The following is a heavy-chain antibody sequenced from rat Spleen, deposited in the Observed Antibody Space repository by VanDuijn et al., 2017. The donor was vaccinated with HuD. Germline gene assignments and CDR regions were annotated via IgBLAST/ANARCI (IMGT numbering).Heavy chain of an antibody. Sequence: EVQLVESGGGLAQPGRSLKLSCEASGFTFSDYAMAWVRQAPKKGLEWVASISYEGSHTYYGDSVKGRFTISRDNAKSTLYLQMNSLRSEDTATYYCTTGDYGFTRLFAYWGQGTLVSVSS. D-gene: IGHD1-11*01. V-gene: IGHV5-22*01. CDR1: GFTFSDYA. CDR3: TTGDYGFTRLFAY. CDR2: ISYEGSHT. J-gene: IGHJ3*01.